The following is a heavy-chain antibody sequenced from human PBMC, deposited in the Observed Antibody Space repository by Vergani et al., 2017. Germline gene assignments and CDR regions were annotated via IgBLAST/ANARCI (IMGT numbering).Heavy chain of an antibody. V-gene: IGHV4-34*01. Sequence: QVQLQQWGAGLLKPPETLVLTCAVYGGSFSGYYWSWIRQPPGKGLEWIGEINHSGSTNYNPSLKSRVTISVDTSKNQFSLNLSSVTAADTAVYYCARGXTVVVIAATRGMYVWGQGTTVTVSS. CDR3: ARGXTVVVIAATRGMYV. J-gene: IGHJ6*02. D-gene: IGHD2-15*01. CDR2: INHSGST. CDR1: GGSFSGYY.